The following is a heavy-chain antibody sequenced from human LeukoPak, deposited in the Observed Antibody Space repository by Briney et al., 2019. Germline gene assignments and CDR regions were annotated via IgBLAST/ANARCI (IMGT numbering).Heavy chain of an antibody. D-gene: IGHD2/OR15-2a*01. Sequence: SETLSLTCTVSGRSISSSRNYWGWIRQPPGKGLEWIGSFFYNRVTYQNPSLKSRVTILVDTSKNQFSLKLSSVTAADTAVYYCANHYSTVDYWGQGTLVTVSS. CDR1: GRSISSSRNY. J-gene: IGHJ4*02. V-gene: IGHV4-39*07. CDR2: FFYNRVT. CDR3: ANHYSTVDY.